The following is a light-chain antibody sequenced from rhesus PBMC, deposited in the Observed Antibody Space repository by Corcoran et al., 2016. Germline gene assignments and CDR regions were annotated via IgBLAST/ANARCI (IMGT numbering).Light chain of an antibody. Sequence: DIQMTQSPSSLSASVGDRVTITCRASENVNNYLNWYQQKPGKAPKLLIYKASTLQSGFPSRFSGSGSGTDYTFTISSLQPEDVATYYCQHGYGTPYSFGQGTKVEIK. J-gene: IGKJ2*01. CDR2: KAS. CDR1: ENVNNY. V-gene: IGKV1-74*01. CDR3: QHGYGTPYS.